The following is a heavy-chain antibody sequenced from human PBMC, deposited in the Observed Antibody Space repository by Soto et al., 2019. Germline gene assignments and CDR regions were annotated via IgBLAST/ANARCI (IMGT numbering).Heavy chain of an antibody. D-gene: IGHD6-19*01. V-gene: IGHV3-21*01. CDR2: ISSSSYI. J-gene: IGHJ4*02. Sequence: EVQLVESGGGLVKPGGSLRLSCAASGFTFSSYSMNWVRQAPGKGLEWVSSISSSSYIYYADSVKGRFTISRDNAKNSLYLQMNSLRAEDTAVYYCARDRGYSSGWSWDYWGQGTLVTVSS. CDR3: ARDRGYSSGWSWDY. CDR1: GFTFSSYS.